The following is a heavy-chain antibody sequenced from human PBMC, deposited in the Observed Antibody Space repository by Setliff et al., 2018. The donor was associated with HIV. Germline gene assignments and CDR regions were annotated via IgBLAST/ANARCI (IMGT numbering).Heavy chain of an antibody. Sequence: SETLSLTCTVSGGSINSTSYYWGWIRQPPGNGLEWIGSIYHTGSTYSKPSLKSRVTISVDTSKNQVSLRLSYVAAGETAVYYCARSIVPVASGYYYFEYWGQGTLVTVSS. CDR3: ARSIVPVASGYYYFEY. J-gene: IGHJ4*02. CDR2: IYHTGST. CDR1: GGSINSTSYY. D-gene: IGHD3-3*01. V-gene: IGHV4-39*01.